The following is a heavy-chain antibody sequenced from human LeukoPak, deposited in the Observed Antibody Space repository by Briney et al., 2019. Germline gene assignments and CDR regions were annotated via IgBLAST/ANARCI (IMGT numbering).Heavy chain of an antibody. V-gene: IGHV3-23*01. J-gene: IGHJ6*03. CDR1: GFTFSSYG. Sequence: PGGSLRLSCAASGFTFSSYGMSWVRQAPGKGLEWVSAISGSGGSTYYADSVKGRFTISRDNSKNTLYLQMNSLRAEDTAVYYCAKRGAATYYYYYYMDVWGKGTTVTISS. CDR3: AKRGAATYYYYYYMDV. D-gene: IGHD1-26*01. CDR2: ISGSGGST.